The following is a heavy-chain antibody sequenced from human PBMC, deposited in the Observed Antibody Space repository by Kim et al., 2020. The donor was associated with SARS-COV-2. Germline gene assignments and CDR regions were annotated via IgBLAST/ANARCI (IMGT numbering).Heavy chain of an antibody. Sequence: GGSLRLSCAASGFTFSSYWMSWVRQAPGKGLEWVANIKQDGSEKYYVDSVKGRFTISRDNAKNSLYLQMNSLRAEDTAVYYCARDLGGGYYYYGMDVWGQGTTVTVSS. CDR1: GFTFSSYW. V-gene: IGHV3-7*03. CDR2: IKQDGSEK. J-gene: IGHJ6*02. CDR3: ARDLGGGYYYYGMDV. D-gene: IGHD3-16*01.